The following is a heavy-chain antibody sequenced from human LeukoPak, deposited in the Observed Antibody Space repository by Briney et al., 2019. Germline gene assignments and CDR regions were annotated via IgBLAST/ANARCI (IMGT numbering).Heavy chain of an antibody. Sequence: PGGSLRLSCAASGFTFSSYWIHWVRQAPGKGLVWVSRINSDGSGTTYADSVKGRFTISRDNVKNTLYLQMNSPRAEDTAVYYCARTTSMSYVGDAFDIWGQGTMVTVSS. CDR1: GFTFSSYW. CDR3: ARTTSMSYVGDAFDI. CDR2: INSDGSGT. V-gene: IGHV3-74*01. D-gene: IGHD1-26*01. J-gene: IGHJ3*02.